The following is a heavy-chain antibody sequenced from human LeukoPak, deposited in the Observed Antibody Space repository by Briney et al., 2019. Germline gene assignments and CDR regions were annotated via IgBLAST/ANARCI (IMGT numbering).Heavy chain of an antibody. V-gene: IGHV1-69*05. D-gene: IGHD6-13*01. J-gene: IGHJ5*02. CDR2: IIPIFGTA. CDR3: ARDFRGIAGADTRLSWFDL. CDR1: GGTFISYA. Sequence: GASVKVSCKASGGTFISYAISWVRQAPGQGLEWMGGIIPIFGTANYAQRFQGRVTITTDKSTSTTTMELNSLRPEDADAYYYARDFRGIAGADTRLSWFDLGGQGTLVTVSS.